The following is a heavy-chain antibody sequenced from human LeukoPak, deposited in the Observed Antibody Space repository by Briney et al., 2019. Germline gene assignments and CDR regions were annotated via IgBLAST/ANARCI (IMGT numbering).Heavy chain of an antibody. Sequence: GGSLRLSCAASGFTFSIYAMSWVRQAPGKGLEWVSAIRGSDVNTFYADSVRGRFTISRDNSKNTLYLQMNILRAEDTAVYYCAKTVTTQAYYWYFDLWGRGTLVTVSS. D-gene: IGHD4-17*01. CDR3: AKTVTTQAYYWYFDL. V-gene: IGHV3-23*01. J-gene: IGHJ2*01. CDR1: GFTFSIYA. CDR2: IRGSDVNT.